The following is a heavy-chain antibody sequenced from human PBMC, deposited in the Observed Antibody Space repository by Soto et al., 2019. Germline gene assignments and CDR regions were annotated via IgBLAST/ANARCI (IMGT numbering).Heavy chain of an antibody. V-gene: IGHV3-7*04. CDR1: GFTFSSYW. CDR2: IKQDGSEK. D-gene: IGHD3-22*01. CDR3: ARFYYDSSGYLPSPYYYYYGMDV. J-gene: IGHJ6*02. Sequence: GGSLRLSCAASGFTFSSYWMSWVRQAPGKRLEWVANIKQDGSEKYYVDSVKGRFTISRDNAKNSLYLQMNSLRAEDTAVYYCARFYYDSSGYLPSPYYYYYGMDVWGQGTLVTVSS.